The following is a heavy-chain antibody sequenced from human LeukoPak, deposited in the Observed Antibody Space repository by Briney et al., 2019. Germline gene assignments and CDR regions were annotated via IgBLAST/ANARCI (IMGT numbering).Heavy chain of an antibody. V-gene: IGHV4-59*08. CDR2: IYYSGST. J-gene: IGHJ3*02. D-gene: IGHD1-26*01. CDR3: ARIVGATENALDI. Sequence: SETLSLTCTVSGGSISSYYWSWIRQPPGKGLEWIGYIYYSGSTNYNPSLKSRVTISVDTSKNQFSLKLSSVTAADTAVYYCARIVGATENALDIWGQGTMVTVSS. CDR1: GGSISSYY.